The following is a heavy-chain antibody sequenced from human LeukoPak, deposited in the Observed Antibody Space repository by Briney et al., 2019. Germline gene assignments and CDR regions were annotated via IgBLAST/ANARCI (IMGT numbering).Heavy chain of an antibody. V-gene: IGHV4-4*07. Sequence: SETLSLTCTVPGGSISSYYWSWIRQPAGKGLEWIGRIYTSGSTNYNPSLKSRVTMSVDTSKNQFSLKLSSVTAADTVVYYCAREGYDFWSGYGYYYGMDVWGQGTTVTVSS. CDR1: GGSISSYY. CDR3: AREGYDFWSGYGYYYGMDV. CDR2: IYTSGST. J-gene: IGHJ6*02. D-gene: IGHD3-3*01.